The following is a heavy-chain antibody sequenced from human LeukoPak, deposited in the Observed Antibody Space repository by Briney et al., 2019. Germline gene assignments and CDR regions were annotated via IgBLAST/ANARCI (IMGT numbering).Heavy chain of an antibody. CDR3: ARTSSGWYWGYFDY. V-gene: IGHV3-74*01. Sequence: PGGSLRLSCAASGFTFSSYWMHWVRQASGKGLVWVSRINSDGSSTSYADSVKGRFTISRDNAKNTLYLQMNSLRAEDTAVYYCARTSSGWYWGYFDYWGQGTLVTVSS. CDR2: INSDGSST. J-gene: IGHJ4*02. D-gene: IGHD6-19*01. CDR1: GFTFSSYW.